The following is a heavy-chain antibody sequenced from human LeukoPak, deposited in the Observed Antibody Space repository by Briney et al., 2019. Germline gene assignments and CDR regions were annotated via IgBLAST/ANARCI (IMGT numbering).Heavy chain of an antibody. CDR2: ISGGGITT. Sequence: GGSLRLSCAASGFSFRNSWMSWVRQAPGKGLEWVLSISGGGITTYYADSVKGRFTISRDNSKNTLSLQMNSLRAEDTAVFYCAKDRPTYYYDSSGPDAFDIWGQGTMVTVSS. V-gene: IGHV3-23*01. CDR1: GFSFRNSW. CDR3: AKDRPTYYYDSSGPDAFDI. D-gene: IGHD3-22*01. J-gene: IGHJ3*02.